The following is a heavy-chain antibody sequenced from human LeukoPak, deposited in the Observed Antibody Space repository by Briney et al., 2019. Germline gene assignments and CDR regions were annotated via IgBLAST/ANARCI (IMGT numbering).Heavy chain of an antibody. D-gene: IGHD5-18*01. CDR1: GFTFDDYA. CDR3: AKASPRVQLWSYFDY. Sequence: QPGRSLRLSCAASGFTFDDYAMHWVRHAPGKGLEWVSGISWNSGSIGYADSVKGRFTISRDNAKNSLYLQMNSLRAEDMALYYCAKASPRVQLWSYFDYWGQGTLVTVSS. J-gene: IGHJ4*02. CDR2: ISWNSGSI. V-gene: IGHV3-9*03.